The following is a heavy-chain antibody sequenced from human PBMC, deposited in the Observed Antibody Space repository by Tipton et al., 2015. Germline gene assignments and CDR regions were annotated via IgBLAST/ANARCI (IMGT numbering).Heavy chain of an antibody. J-gene: IGHJ4*02. CDR1: GFTLSSFG. D-gene: IGHD3-22*01. CDR2: ITDSII. V-gene: IGHV3-48*02. CDR3: ARDRSRPTYYYDSSPGEGDY. Sequence: QLVQSGGGLVQPGGSLRLSCAASGFTLSSFGMNWVRQAPGQGLQWVSYITDSIIYYADSVKGRFTVSRDNAKNSMYLQMNSLRDEDTAVYYCARDRSRPTYYYDSSPGEGDYWGQGTLVTVSS.